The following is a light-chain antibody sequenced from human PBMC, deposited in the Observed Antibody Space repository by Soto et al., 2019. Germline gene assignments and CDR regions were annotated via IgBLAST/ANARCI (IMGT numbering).Light chain of an antibody. CDR3: QHYNNWPPLMYT. CDR2: GAS. CDR1: QSISSS. J-gene: IGKJ5*01. V-gene: IGKV3-15*01. Sequence: EIVMTQSPATLSVSPGERATLSCRASQSISSSLAWYQQKPGQAPRLLIYGASTRATGIPARFSGSGSGTEFTLTISSLQSEDFAIYYCQHYNNWPPLMYTFGQGTRLEIK.